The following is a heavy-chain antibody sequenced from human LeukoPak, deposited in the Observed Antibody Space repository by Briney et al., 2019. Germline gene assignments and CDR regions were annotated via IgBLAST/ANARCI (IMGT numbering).Heavy chain of an antibody. CDR3: ARRDSSVWYLDY. D-gene: IGHD6-19*01. CDR2: IYYSGST. J-gene: IGHJ4*02. CDR1: GNSVSSGTDY. V-gene: IGHV4-61*01. Sequence: SQTLSLTCSVSGNSVSSGTDYWSWIRQTPRKGLEWIGYIYYSGSTNNNPSLKSRVTISIDTSKNQFSLRLSSVTAADTAIYYCARRDSSVWYLDYWGQGTLVTVSS.